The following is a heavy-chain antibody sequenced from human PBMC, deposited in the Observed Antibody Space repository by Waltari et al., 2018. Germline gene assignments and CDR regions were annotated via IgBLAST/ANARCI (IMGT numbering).Heavy chain of an antibody. V-gene: IGHV3-74*01. CDR2: INTYGSTT. D-gene: IGHD4-4*01. CDR3: VLYSSEVLGDC. CDR1: GFTFSNYW. J-gene: IGHJ4*02. Sequence: QLVESGGGLVQPGGSLKLSCAASGFTFSNYWLHWVRRAPGTGLLSVEHINTYGSTTNDADSVKGRFTISRENAKNTLLLQMNSLRAEDTALYYCVLYSSEVLGDCWGRGTLVTVSS.